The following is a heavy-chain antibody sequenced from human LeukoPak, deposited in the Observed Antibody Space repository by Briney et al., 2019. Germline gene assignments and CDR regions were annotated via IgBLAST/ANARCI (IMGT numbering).Heavy chain of an antibody. CDR1: GYTFTSYD. CDR3: ARGITGTTFYYYYYYMDV. V-gene: IGHV1-8*01. D-gene: IGHD1-7*01. J-gene: IGHJ6*03. Sequence: ASVTVSCKASGYTFTSYDINWVRQATGQGHEWMGWMNPNSGNTGYAQKFQGRVTMTRNTSISTAYMELSSLRSEDTAVYYCARGITGTTFYYYYYYMDVWGKGTTVTVSS. CDR2: MNPNSGNT.